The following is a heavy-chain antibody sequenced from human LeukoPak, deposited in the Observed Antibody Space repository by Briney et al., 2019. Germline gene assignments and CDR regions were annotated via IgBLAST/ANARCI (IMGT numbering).Heavy chain of an antibody. D-gene: IGHD3-10*01. CDR2: IKGDGSNI. Sequence: NPGGSLRLSCAASGFTFSLYWMHWARHVPGKGLVWVSRIKGDGSNIAYADSVKGRFTISRDNAKNTLYLQMNSLRVEDTAVYYCASRDYYGSGSYWGQGTLVTVSS. CDR3: ASRDYYGSGSY. V-gene: IGHV3-74*01. J-gene: IGHJ4*02. CDR1: GFTFSLYW.